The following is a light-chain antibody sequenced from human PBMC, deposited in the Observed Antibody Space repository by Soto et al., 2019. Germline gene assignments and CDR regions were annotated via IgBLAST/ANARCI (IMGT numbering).Light chain of an antibody. CDR3: QQYGTTPGT. V-gene: IGKV3-20*01. CDR2: GAS. CDR1: QSVRSNF. J-gene: IGKJ2*02. Sequence: EIVLTQSPGTLSLSPGERATLFCRASQSVRSNFLAWYQHKPGQAPMLLISGASSRATGIPDRFSGSGSGTDFTLTISRLEPEDCALYSCQQYGTTPGTFGQGTKLEIK.